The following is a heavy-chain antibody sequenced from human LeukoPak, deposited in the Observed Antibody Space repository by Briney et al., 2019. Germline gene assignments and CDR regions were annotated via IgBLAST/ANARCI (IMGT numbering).Heavy chain of an antibody. V-gene: IGHV4-38-2*02. CDR2: IYHSGGT. D-gene: IGHD3-10*01. Sequence: SETLSLTCTVSGYSISSGYYWGWIRQPPGKGLEWIGSIYHSGGTNYNPSLKSRVTISADTSKNQFSLTLTSVTAADTAVYYCARGPPDFYNSGSYYNGYNWFDSWGQGTLVTVSS. CDR3: ARGPPDFYNSGSYYNGYNWFDS. CDR1: GYSISSGYY. J-gene: IGHJ5*01.